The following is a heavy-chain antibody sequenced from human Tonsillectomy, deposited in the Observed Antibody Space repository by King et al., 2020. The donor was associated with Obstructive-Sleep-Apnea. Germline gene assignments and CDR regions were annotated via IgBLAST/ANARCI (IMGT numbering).Heavy chain of an antibody. J-gene: IGHJ6*02. CDR1: GGTFSSYA. CDR2: IIPIFGTA. Sequence: QLVQSGAEVKKPGSSVKVSCKASGGTFSSYAISWVRQAPGQGLEWMGGIIPIFGTANYAQKFRGRVTITADESTSTAYMELSSLRSEDTAVYYCARDATPPYCSSTSCYRDYYYYGMDVWGQGTTVTVSS. D-gene: IGHD2-2*01. V-gene: IGHV1-69*01. CDR3: ARDATPPYCSSTSCYRDYYYYGMDV.